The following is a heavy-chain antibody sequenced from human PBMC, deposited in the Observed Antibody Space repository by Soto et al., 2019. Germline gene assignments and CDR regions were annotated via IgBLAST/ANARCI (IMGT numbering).Heavy chain of an antibody. CDR3: ARVAEYTRSSASSDI. CDR1: GYTFSNYG. Sequence: QVQLVQSGPDVKKPGASVKVSCKTSGYTFSNYGINWVRQAPAQGLEWMGWISPYNDNTNYAQKFQGRLTMTTDTATRTIFMELRSLRSDDTAIYFCARVAEYTRSSASSDIWGQGTMVTVSS. J-gene: IGHJ3*02. D-gene: IGHD6-6*01. CDR2: ISPYNDNT. V-gene: IGHV1-18*01.